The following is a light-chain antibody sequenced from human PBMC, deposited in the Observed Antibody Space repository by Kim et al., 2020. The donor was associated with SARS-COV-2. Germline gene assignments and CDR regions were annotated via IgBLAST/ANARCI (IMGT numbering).Light chain of an antibody. V-gene: IGKV3-20*01. J-gene: IGKJ4*01. CDR1: ESVRTN. CDR3: QQYGTSPLT. CDR2: GAS. Sequence: EIVMTQFPATLSVSPGERATLSCRASESVRTNLAWYQQKPGQAPRLLLYGASSRATGIPDRFSGSGSGTDFTLTISRLEPEDSAMYYCQQYGTSPLTFGGGTKVDIK.